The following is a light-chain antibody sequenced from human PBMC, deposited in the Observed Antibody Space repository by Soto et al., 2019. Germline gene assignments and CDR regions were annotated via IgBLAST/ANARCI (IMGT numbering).Light chain of an antibody. Sequence: EIGLKQSPGTLSLSPGERATRSCRASTRVSSSYLAWYQQKPGQAPRLLIYGASSRATGIPDRFSGSGSVTDFTLTISRLEPEDCAVYFCQRYCSSPPFTCGQGAKVEI. V-gene: IGKV3-20*01. CDR3: QRYCSSPPFT. CDR2: GAS. CDR1: TRVSSSY. J-gene: IGKJ2*01.